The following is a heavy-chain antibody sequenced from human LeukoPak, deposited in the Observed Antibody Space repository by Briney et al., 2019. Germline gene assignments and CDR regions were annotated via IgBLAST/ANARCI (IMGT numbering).Heavy chain of an antibody. CDR3: AKSYSSGWDFDY. J-gene: IGHJ4*02. CDR2: TYYRSKWYN. Sequence: SQTLSLTCAISGDSVSSNSAAWDWIRQSPSRGLEWLGRTYYRSKWYNDYAVSVKSRITIKPDTSKNQFSLQLKSVTPEDTAVYYCAKSYSSGWDFDYWGQGTLVTVSS. V-gene: IGHV6-1*01. CDR1: GDSVSSNSAA. D-gene: IGHD6-19*01.